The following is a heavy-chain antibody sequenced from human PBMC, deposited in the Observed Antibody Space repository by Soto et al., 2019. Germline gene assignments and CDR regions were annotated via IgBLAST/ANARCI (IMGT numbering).Heavy chain of an antibody. J-gene: IGHJ4*02. Sequence: QVQLVESGGGVVQPGRSLRLSCAASGFTFSSYAMHWVRQAPGEGLEWVAVISYDGSNKYYADSVKGRFTISRDNSKNTLYLQMNSLRAEDTAVYYCAREPGVGGAGYWGQGTLVTVSS. CDR2: ISYDGSNK. D-gene: IGHD2-15*01. V-gene: IGHV3-30-3*01. CDR1: GFTFSSYA. CDR3: AREPGVGGAGY.